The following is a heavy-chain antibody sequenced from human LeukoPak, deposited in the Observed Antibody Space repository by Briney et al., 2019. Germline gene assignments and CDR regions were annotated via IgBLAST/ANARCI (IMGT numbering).Heavy chain of an antibody. V-gene: IGHV3-23*01. D-gene: IGHD3-3*01. J-gene: IGHJ4*02. Sequence: GGSLRLSCAASGFTFSSYAMSWVRQAPGKGLEWVSAISASGVSTYYADSVKGRFTISRDNSKNTLYLQMNSLRAEDTAVYYCAKPCSFGVVSEPFDYWGQGTLVTVSS. CDR1: GFTFSSYA. CDR3: AKPCSFGVVSEPFDY. CDR2: ISASGVST.